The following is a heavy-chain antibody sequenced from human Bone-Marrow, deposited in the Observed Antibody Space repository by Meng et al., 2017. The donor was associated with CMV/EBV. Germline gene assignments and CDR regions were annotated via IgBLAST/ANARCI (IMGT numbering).Heavy chain of an antibody. CDR2: ISAYNGNT. CDR3: ARGLGIAVAGPMPFVD. J-gene: IGHJ4*02. D-gene: IGHD6-19*01. V-gene: IGHV1-18*01. Sequence: ASVKVSCKASGYTFTSYGISWVRQAPGQGLEWMGWISAYNGNTNYAQKLQGRVTMTTDTSTSTAYMELRSLRSDDTAVYYCARGLGIAVAGPMPFVDWGPGTLVTVSS. CDR1: GYTFTSYG.